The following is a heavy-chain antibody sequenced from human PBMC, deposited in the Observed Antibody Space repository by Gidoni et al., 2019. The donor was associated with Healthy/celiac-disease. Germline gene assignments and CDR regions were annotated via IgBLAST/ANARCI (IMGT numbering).Heavy chain of an antibody. D-gene: IGHD3-10*01. Sequence: EVQPVESGGGVVQSGGPLCLSCAASGFTFDDYTMNWVRQAPGKGLEWVSLISWDGGSTYYADSVKGRFTISRDNSKNSLYLQMNSLRTEDTALYYCAKAQLPHWYFDLWGRGTLVTVSS. J-gene: IGHJ2*01. CDR1: GFTFDDYT. CDR3: AKAQLPHWYFDL. V-gene: IGHV3-43*01. CDR2: ISWDGGST.